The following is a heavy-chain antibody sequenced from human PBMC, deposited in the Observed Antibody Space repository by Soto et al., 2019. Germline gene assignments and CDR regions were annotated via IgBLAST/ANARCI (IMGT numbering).Heavy chain of an antibody. D-gene: IGHD3-22*01. V-gene: IGHV3-13*04. CDR1: GFTFSSYD. CDR3: ARDRAVGGYYDSSGYYKRGSYNWFDP. Sequence: GGSLRLSCAASGFTFSSYDMQWVRQATGKGLEWVSAIGTAGDTYYPGSVKGRFTISRENAKNSLYLQMNSLRAGDTAVYYCARDRAVGGYYDSSGYYKRGSYNWFDPWGQGTLVTVSS. J-gene: IGHJ5*02. CDR2: IGTAGDT.